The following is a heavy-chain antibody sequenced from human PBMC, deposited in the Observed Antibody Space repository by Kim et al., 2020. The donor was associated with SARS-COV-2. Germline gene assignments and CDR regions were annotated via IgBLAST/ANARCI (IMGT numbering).Heavy chain of an antibody. CDR1: GFTFSSYA. J-gene: IGHJ4*02. D-gene: IGHD6-19*01. V-gene: IGHV3-23*01. CDR2: ISGSGGST. Sequence: GGSLRLSCAASGFTFSSYAMSWVRQAPGKGLEWVSAISGSGGSTYYADSVKGRFTISRDNSKNTLYLQMNSLRAEDTAVYYCAKDGYSSGWAGGFGYFDYWGQGTLVTGST. CDR3: AKDGYSSGWAGGFGYFDY.